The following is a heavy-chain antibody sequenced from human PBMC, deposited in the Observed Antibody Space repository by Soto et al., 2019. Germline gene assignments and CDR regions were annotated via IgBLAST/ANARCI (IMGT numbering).Heavy chain of an antibody. Sequence: SETLSLTCAVYGVSFSGYYWSWIRQPPGKGLEWIGEINHSGSTNYNPSLKSRVTISVDTSKNQFSLKLSSVTAADTAVYYCARGPEIDYGDYPPLLYYYYYMDVWGKGTTVTVSS. CDR3: ARGPEIDYGDYPPLLYYYYYMDV. CDR2: INHSGST. V-gene: IGHV4-34*01. D-gene: IGHD4-17*01. J-gene: IGHJ6*03. CDR1: GVSFSGYY.